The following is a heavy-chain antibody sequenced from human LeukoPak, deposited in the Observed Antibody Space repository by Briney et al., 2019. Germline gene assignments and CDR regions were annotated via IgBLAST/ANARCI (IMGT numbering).Heavy chain of an antibody. CDR3: ARNLLDYYDSSESSDSGGYYFDY. V-gene: IGHV1-8*03. CDR2: MNPNSGNT. D-gene: IGHD3-22*01. CDR1: GYTFTSYD. J-gene: IGHJ4*02. Sequence: ASVKVSCKASGYTFTSYDINWVRQATGQGLEWMGWMNPNSGNTGYAQKFQGRVTITRNTSTSTAYMELSSLRSEDTAVYYCARNLLDYYDSSESSDSGGYYFDYWGQGTLVTVSS.